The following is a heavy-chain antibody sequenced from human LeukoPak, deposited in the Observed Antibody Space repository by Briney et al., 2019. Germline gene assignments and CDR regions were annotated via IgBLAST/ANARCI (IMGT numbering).Heavy chain of an antibody. V-gene: IGHV4-39*07. CDR1: GGSIGSSSYY. J-gene: IGHJ4*02. D-gene: IGHD3-22*01. Sequence: PSETLSLTCTVSGGSIGSSSYYWGWIRQPPGEGLEWIGSIYYSGSTYYNPSLKSRVTISVDTSKNQFSLKLSSVTAADTAVYYCARVPLLYYDSSGYLGDWGQGTLVTVSS. CDR3: ARVPLLYYDSSGYLGD. CDR2: IYYSGST.